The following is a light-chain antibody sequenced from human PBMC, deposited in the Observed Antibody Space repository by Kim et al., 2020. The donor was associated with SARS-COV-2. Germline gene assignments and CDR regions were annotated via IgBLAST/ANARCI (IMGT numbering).Light chain of an antibody. J-gene: IGKJ4*01. V-gene: IGKV3-11*01. CDR1: HSLISY. CDR3: QQPSNLPLT. CDR2: DAS. Sequence: SPEGKATLSCRASHSLISYLAWCQPKASQASRLLIYDASRMATDMPARFSGSGSGTDFTLTISRLEPQDFAVYYSQQPSNLPLTFGGGTKVDIK.